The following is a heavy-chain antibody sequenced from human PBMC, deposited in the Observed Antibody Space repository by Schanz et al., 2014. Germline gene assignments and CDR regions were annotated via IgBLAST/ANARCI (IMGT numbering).Heavy chain of an antibody. Sequence: QVVLMESGGGVVRPGRSVRLSCVASGFTFRSYGMHWVRQAPGKGLEWVAFLRSDGSRRDYADSVKGRFTISRDNSRNALSLQMSSLRPEDTAVYYCARDKGGLIPFDYWGQGTQVAVSS. V-gene: IGHV3-33*08. D-gene: IGHD2-15*01. CDR3: ARDKGGLIPFDY. CDR1: GFTFRSYG. J-gene: IGHJ4*02. CDR2: LRSDGSRR.